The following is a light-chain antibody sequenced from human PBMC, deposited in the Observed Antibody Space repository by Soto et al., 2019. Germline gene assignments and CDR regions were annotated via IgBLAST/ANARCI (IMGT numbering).Light chain of an antibody. CDR2: AS. CDR1: QSVSDMY. Sequence: EIVLTQSPGTLSLSPGERATLSCRASQSVSDMYLAWYQHKPGQAPRLLIYASNRATGIPDRFSGSGSGTDFTLTINRLEPEDFAVYYCQHYGTSALFGPGTKVEIK. J-gene: IGKJ3*01. V-gene: IGKV3-20*01. CDR3: QHYGTSAL.